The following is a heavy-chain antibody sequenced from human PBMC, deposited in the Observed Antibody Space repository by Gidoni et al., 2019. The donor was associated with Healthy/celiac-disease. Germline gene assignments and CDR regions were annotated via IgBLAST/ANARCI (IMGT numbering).Heavy chain of an antibody. J-gene: IGHJ4*02. CDR1: GFTFSSDA. D-gene: IGHD4-17*01. CDR2: ISGSGGST. Sequence: EVQLLESGGGLVQPGGSLSLSCAASGFTFSSDAMSWVRQAPGKGLEWVSAISGSGGSTYYADSVKGRFTISRDNSKNTLYLQMNSLRAEDTAVYYCAKVHNDYGDLYFDYWGQGTLVTVSS. V-gene: IGHV3-23*01. CDR3: AKVHNDYGDLYFDY.